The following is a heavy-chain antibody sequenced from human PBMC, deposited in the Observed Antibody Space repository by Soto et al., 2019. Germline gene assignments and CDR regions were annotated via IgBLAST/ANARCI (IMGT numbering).Heavy chain of an antibody. J-gene: IGHJ3*01. D-gene: IGHD5-12*01. V-gene: IGHV3-30*02. CDR3: VQDGYHGTCYV. Sequence: GGSLRLSCATSGFTFGSIGMHWVRQPPGKRLEWVALMSSDGNNQYYGDSVKGRFTISRDTSKNTLYLQMNSLRPDDTAVYYCVQDGYHGTCYVWGKGTMVTV. CDR1: GFTFGSIG. CDR2: MSSDGNNQ.